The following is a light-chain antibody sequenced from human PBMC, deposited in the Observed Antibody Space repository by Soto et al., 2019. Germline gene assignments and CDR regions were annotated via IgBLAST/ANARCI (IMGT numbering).Light chain of an antibody. J-gene: IGKJ1*01. CDR1: QGMSNY. CDR3: QKYYSAPWT. V-gene: IGKV1-27*01. CDR2: SAS. Sequence: DIHMTQSPSSLSASVGDRVTITCRASQGMSNYLAGYQQKPGKVLKLLIYSASTLQSGVPSRFSGSGSGKDFTLTISSLQPADDSTYYCQKYYSAPWTFGQGIKVEIK.